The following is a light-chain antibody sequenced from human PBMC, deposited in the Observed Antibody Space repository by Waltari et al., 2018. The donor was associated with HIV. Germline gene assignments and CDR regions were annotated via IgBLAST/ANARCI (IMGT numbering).Light chain of an antibody. CDR2: AAS. Sequence: DIQMTQSPSSLSASVGDRVTITCRASQSISSYLTWYQQKSGKAPKLLIYAASSLQSGVPSRCSGSGFGTEFTLTISSLQPEDFTTYYCQQGYSTPETFGGGTKVESK. CDR1: QSISSY. J-gene: IGKJ4*01. V-gene: IGKV1-39*01. CDR3: QQGYSTPET.